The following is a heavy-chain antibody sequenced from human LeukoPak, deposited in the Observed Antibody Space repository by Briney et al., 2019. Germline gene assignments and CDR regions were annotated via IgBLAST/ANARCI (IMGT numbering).Heavy chain of an antibody. CDR1: GYTFTSYD. Sequence: GASVKASCKASGYTFTSYDINWVRQATGQGLEWMGWMNPNSGNTGYAQKFQGRVTMTRNTSISTAYMELSSLRSEDTAVYYCARGSALYYYYGMDVWGQGTTVTVSS. V-gene: IGHV1-8*01. J-gene: IGHJ6*02. CDR2: MNPNSGNT. CDR3: ARGSALYYYYGMDV.